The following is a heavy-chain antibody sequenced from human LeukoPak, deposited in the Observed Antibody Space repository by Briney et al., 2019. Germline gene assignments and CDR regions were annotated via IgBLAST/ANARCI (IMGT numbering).Heavy chain of an antibody. CDR3: ATSPGFGYSPSLTGVDY. CDR2: IYSGGST. Sequence: GGSLRLSCAASEFSFGSNYMTWVRQAPGKGLEWVSLIYSGGSTYYADSVKGRFTISRDNSKNTLYLQMNSLRAEDTAVYYCATSPGFGYSPSLTGVDYWGQGTLVTVSS. CDR1: EFSFGSNY. J-gene: IGHJ4*02. D-gene: IGHD5-12*01. V-gene: IGHV3-66*01.